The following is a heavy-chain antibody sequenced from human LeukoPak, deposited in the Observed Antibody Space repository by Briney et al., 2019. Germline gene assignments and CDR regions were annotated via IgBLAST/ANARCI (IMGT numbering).Heavy chain of an antibody. V-gene: IGHV4-31*03. CDR1: GGSISSGGYY. CDR2: IYYSGST. CDR3: ARGPLDWFDP. J-gene: IGHJ5*02. Sequence: SETLSLTCTVSGGSISSGGYYWSWLRQHPGTGLEWIGYIYYSGSTYYNPSLKSRVTISVDTSKNQFSLKLSSVTAADTAVYYCARGPLDWFDPWGQGTLVTVSS.